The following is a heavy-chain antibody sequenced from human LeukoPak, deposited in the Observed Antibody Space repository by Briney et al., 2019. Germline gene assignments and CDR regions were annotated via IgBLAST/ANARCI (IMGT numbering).Heavy chain of an antibody. V-gene: IGHV4-38-2*02. CDR2: IYHSGST. J-gene: IGHJ6*03. CDR3: ARGLAPGWGYYHYYMDV. Sequence: SETPSLTCTVSGYSISSGYYWGWIRQPPGKGLEWIGSIYHSGSTYYNPSLKSRVTISVDTSKNQFSLKLSSVTAADTAVYYCARGLAPGWGYYHYYMDVWGKGTTVTISS. CDR1: GYSISSGYY. D-gene: IGHD6-19*01.